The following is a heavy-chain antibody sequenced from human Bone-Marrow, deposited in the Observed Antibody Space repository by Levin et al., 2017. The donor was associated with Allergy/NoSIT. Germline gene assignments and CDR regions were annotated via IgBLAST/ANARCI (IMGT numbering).Heavy chain of an antibody. D-gene: IGHD3-10*01. CDR2: IKNQSDGGAT. CDR3: TTDYYGSGHYHLGLLASDI. Sequence: KTGGSLRLSCAASGFTFSHAWMSWVRQAPGKGLEWVGRIKNQSDGGATDYAAPVKGRFIISRDDSKGMLYLQMNSLRTEDTAVYYCTTDYYGSGHYHLGLLASDIWGQGTKVTVSS. CDR1: GFTFSHAW. J-gene: IGHJ3*02. V-gene: IGHV3-15*01.